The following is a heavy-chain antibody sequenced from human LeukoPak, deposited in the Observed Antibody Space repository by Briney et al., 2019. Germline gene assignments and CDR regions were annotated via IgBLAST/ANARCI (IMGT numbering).Heavy chain of an antibody. Sequence: ASVKVSCKASGGTFSSYAISWVRQAPGQGLEWMGGIIPIFGTANYAQKFQGRVTITADESTSTAYVELSSLRSEDTAVYYCARAQGYDSPYYFDYWGQGTLVTVSS. CDR1: GGTFSSYA. V-gene: IGHV1-69*13. CDR2: IIPIFGTA. D-gene: IGHD3-22*01. CDR3: ARAQGYDSPYYFDY. J-gene: IGHJ4*02.